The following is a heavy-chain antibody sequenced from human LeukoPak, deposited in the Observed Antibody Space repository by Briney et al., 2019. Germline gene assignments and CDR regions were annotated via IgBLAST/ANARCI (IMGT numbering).Heavy chain of an antibody. J-gene: IGHJ4*02. V-gene: IGHV3-21*04. D-gene: IGHD3-22*01. CDR2: ISSISSYI. Sequence: GGSLRSSGVAPGLTFSINAMAWVRQAPGKGLDWFSSISSISSYIYYADSVKGRFTISRDNAKNSLYLQMNSLRAEDTAVYYCARGGYYYDSSGYPNYFDYWGQGTLVTVSS. CDR3: ARGGYYYDSSGYPNYFDY. CDR1: GLTFSINA.